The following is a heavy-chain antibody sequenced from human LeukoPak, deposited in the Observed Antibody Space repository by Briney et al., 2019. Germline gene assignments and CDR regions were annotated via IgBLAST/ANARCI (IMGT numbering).Heavy chain of an antibody. CDR3: ASGEDFWRGSTFYTSDMDV. CDR2: ISGDGGNT. Sequence: PGGSLRLSCAASGFTFDDYAMHWVRQAPGKGLEWVSLISGDGGNTYYADSVKGRFTISRDNSKNSLYLQMNSLRTEDTALYYCASGEDFWRGSTFYTSDMDVWGQGTTVTVSS. V-gene: IGHV3-43*02. D-gene: IGHD3-3*01. CDR1: GFTFDDYA. J-gene: IGHJ6*02.